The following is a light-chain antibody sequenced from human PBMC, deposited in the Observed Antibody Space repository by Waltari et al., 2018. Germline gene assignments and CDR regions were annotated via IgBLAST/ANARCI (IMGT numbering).Light chain of an antibody. V-gene: IGLV3-10*01. CDR2: EDS. CDR1: ALPTKY. CDR3: YSADSSSSKWV. J-gene: IGLJ3*02. Sequence: SYELTQPPSVSVSPGQTARIPCSGDALPTKYAFWYQQKSGQAPVLVIYEDSKRPSGIPERFSASSSGTMATLTISGAQVEDEADYYCYSADSSSSKWVFGGGTKLTVV.